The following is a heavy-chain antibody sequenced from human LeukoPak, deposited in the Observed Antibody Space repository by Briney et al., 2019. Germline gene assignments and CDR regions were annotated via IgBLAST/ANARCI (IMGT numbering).Heavy chain of an antibody. CDR1: GFTFSSYA. D-gene: IGHD2/OR15-2a*01. CDR3: AREKALSTEGPDY. CDR2: ISYDGSNK. Sequence: HPGGSLRLSCAASGFTFSSYAMHWVRQAPGKGLEWVAVISYDGSNKYYADSVKGRFTISRDNSKNTLYLQMNSLRAEDTAVYYCAREKALSTEGPDYWGQGTLVTVSS. V-gene: IGHV3-30*04. J-gene: IGHJ4*02.